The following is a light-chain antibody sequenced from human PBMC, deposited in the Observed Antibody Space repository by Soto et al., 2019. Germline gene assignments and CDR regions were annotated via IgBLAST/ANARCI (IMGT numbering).Light chain of an antibody. CDR1: QSVSSSY. V-gene: IGKV3-20*01. CDR2: GAS. Sequence: ETVLTQAPATLSLSPGESATLSCRASQSVSSSYLAWYQQKPGQAPRLVIYGASSMATGIPDRFSGSGSGTEFTLTITRLEPEDFALYYCQQYGRSPLITFGPGTKVEIK. J-gene: IGKJ3*01. CDR3: QQYGRSPLIT.